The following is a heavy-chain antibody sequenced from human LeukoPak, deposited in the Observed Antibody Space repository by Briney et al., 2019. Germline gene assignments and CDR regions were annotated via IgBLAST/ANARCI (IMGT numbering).Heavy chain of an antibody. CDR3: ARDREDIVVVPAATYNWFDP. CDR1: GGTFSSYA. CDR2: IIPILGIA. Sequence: ASVKVSCKASGGTFSSYAISWVRQAPGQRLEWMGRIIPILGIANYAQKFQGRVTITADKSTSTAYMELSSLRSEDTAVYYCARDREDIVVVPAATYNWFDPWGQGTLVTVSS. V-gene: IGHV1-69*04. J-gene: IGHJ5*02. D-gene: IGHD2-2*01.